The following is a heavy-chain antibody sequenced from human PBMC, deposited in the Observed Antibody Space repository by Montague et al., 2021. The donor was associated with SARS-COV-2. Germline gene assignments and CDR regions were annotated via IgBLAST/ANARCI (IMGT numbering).Heavy chain of an antibody. CDR1: GGSISTYY. J-gene: IGHJ5*02. Sequence: SETLSLTCTVSGGSISTYYWSWIRQPPGKGLEWIGYIYYSGSTNYNPSLKSRVTISVDTSKNQFSLKLSSVTAADTAVYYCARDWSNSLQFYPYFDLWGRGTLVTVSS. D-gene: IGHD5-24*01. CDR2: IYYSGST. V-gene: IGHV4-59*12. CDR3: ARDWSNSLQFYPYFDL.